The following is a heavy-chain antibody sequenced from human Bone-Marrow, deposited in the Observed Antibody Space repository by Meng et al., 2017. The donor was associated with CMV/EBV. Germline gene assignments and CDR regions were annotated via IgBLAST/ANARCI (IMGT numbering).Heavy chain of an antibody. V-gene: IGHV3-21*01. CDR3: ARVESYYGMAV. Sequence: GESLRLSCAASGFTFSSYSMNWVRQAPGKGLEWVSSISSSSSYIYYADSVKGRFTISRDNAKNSLYLQMNSLRAEDTAVYYCARVESYYGMAVWGQGPTVPVYS. CDR2: ISSSSSYI. J-gene: IGHJ6*01. D-gene: IGHD5-24*01. CDR1: GFTFSSYS.